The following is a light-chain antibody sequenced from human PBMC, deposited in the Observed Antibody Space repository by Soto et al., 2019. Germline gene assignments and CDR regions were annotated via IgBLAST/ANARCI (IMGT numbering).Light chain of an antibody. J-gene: IGLJ2*01. CDR2: STN. CDR1: SGSVSTSYY. V-gene: IGLV8-61*01. Sequence: QTVVTQEPSFSVSPGGTVTLTCGLSSGSVSTSYYPSWYQQTPGQAPRTRIYSTNTRSSGGPDRFSGSILGNKAALTITWAQSYDESDYYCVLYMGSGPVVVGGGTKLTVL. CDR3: VLYMGSGPVV.